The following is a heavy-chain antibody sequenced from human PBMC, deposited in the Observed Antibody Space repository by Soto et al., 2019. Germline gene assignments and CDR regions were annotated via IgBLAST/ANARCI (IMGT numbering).Heavy chain of an antibody. CDR2: IYNTGNA. CDR3: ARGYSGYDYNFDY. V-gene: IGHV4-31*03. CDR1: GASITSGGYY. Sequence: SETLSLTCTVSGASITSGGYYWSWIRQHPEKGLECLGYIYNTGNAYYNPSLKSRVTISIDTSEDQFSLKVNSVTAADTAVHFWARGYSGYDYNFDYWGQGIPVTVSS. D-gene: IGHD5-12*01. J-gene: IGHJ4*01.